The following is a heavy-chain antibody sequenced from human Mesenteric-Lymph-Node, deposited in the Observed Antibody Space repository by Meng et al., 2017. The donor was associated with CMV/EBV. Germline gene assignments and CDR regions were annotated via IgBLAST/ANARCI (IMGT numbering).Heavy chain of an antibody. V-gene: IGHV3-53*05. CDR3: ANAHGYYAGMDV. J-gene: IGHJ6*02. D-gene: IGHD3-10*01. CDR2: IYSGDNT. CDR1: GFIVSSSY. Sequence: LSLTCAASGFIVSSSYMTWVRQAPGEGLEWVSIIYSGDNTDHAESVKGRFTVSRDNSKNTLYLQMNSLRTEDTALYYCANAHGYYAGMDVWGQGTTVTVSS.